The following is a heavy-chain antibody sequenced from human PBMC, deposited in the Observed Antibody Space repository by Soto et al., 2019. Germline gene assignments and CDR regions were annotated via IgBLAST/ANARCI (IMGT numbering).Heavy chain of an antibody. CDR3: ARGRSSPNFDP. D-gene: IGHD6-6*01. V-gene: IGHV1-69*01. CDR2: LIPIFGAA. Sequence: QVQLVQSGAEVRKPGSSVKVSCKISGGTFINYVISWLRQAPGQGLEWMGGLIPIFGAANLAQKFQGRVTITADESTSTVNMELSSLTSDDTDVYYCARGRSSPNFDPWGQGTLVTVSS. J-gene: IGHJ5*02. CDR1: GGTFINYV.